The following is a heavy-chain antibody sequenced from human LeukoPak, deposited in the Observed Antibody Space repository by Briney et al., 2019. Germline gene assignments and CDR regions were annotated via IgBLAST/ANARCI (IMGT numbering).Heavy chain of an antibody. Sequence: PSETLSLTCAVYGGSFSGYYWSWIRQPPGKGLEWIGEINHSGSTNYNPSLKSRVTISVDTSKNQFSLKLSSVTAADTAVYYCAGGGGYNYRYFQHWGQGTLVTVSS. D-gene: IGHD5-24*01. J-gene: IGHJ1*01. CDR3: AGGGGYNYRYFQH. V-gene: IGHV4-34*01. CDR2: INHSGST. CDR1: GGSFSGYY.